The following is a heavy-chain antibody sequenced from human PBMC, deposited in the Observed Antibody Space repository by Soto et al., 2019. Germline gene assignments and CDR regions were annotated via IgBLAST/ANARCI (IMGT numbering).Heavy chain of an antibody. Sequence: EVQLVESGGGLVQPGGSLRLSCAASGFTFSTYWMSWVRQAPGKGLEWVANIKQDGSEEYYVDSVKGRFTISRDNAKNSLYLQMNSLRGEDTAVYYCARTHGDYYAWDYWGQGTLVTVSS. CDR3: ARTHGDYYAWDY. D-gene: IGHD3-10*01. CDR2: IKQDGSEE. CDR1: GFTFSTYW. J-gene: IGHJ4*02. V-gene: IGHV3-7*04.